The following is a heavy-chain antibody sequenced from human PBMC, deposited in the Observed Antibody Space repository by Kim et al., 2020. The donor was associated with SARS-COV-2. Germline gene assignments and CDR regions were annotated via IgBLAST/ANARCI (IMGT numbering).Heavy chain of an antibody. CDR3: ARAPRVAVAGSGWFDP. V-gene: IGHV1-69*01. Sequence: KFQGRVTITADESTSTAYMELSSLRSEDTAVYYCARAPRVAVAGSGWFDPWGQGTLVTVSS. J-gene: IGHJ5*02. D-gene: IGHD6-19*01.